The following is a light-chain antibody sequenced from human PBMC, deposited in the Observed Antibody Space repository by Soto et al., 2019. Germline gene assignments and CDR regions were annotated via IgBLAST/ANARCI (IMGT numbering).Light chain of an antibody. Sequence: DIVMTQSPLSLPVTPGEPASISCRSSQSLLYSTGYSYLHWFLQKPGQSPQLLIYLVSNRAAGVPDRFSRSGSGADFTLKISRVEPEDVAVYYCMQERQTPYTFGQGSKVDI. V-gene: IGKV2-28*01. CDR3: MQERQTPYT. CDR2: LVS. CDR1: QSLLYSTGYSY. J-gene: IGKJ2*01.